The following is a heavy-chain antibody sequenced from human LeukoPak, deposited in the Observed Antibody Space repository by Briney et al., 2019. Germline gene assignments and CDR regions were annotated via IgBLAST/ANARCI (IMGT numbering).Heavy chain of an antibody. CDR2: INHSGST. CDR3: ARVVVAGTKYYYYYYGMDV. V-gene: IGHV4-34*01. CDR1: GGSFSGYY. D-gene: IGHD6-19*01. J-gene: IGHJ6*02. Sequence: PSETLSPTCAVYGGSFSGYYWSWIRQPPGKGLEWIGEINHSGSTNYNPSLKSRVTISVDTSKNQFSLKLSSVTAADTAVYYCARVVVAGTKYYYYYYGMDVWGQGTTVTVSS.